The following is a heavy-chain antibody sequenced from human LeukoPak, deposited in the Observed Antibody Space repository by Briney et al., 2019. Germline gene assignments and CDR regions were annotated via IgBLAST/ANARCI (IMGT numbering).Heavy chain of an antibody. D-gene: IGHD5-24*01. Sequence: GGSLRLSCAASGFTFSSYAMHWVRQAPGKGLEWVSSISSSSSYIYYADSVKGRFTISRDNAKNSLYLQMNSLRAEDTAVYYCALEEMAAIIGYWGQGTLVTVSS. J-gene: IGHJ1*01. CDR1: GFTFSSYA. CDR2: ISSSSSYI. V-gene: IGHV3-21*01. CDR3: ALEEMAAIIGY.